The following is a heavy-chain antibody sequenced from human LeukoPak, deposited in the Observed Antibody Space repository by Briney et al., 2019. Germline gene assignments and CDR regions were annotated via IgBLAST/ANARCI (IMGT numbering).Heavy chain of an antibody. J-gene: IGHJ4*02. CDR3: ARDRVGATDYFDY. CDR1: GFTFSSYA. CDR2: ISYDGSNK. D-gene: IGHD1-26*01. V-gene: IGHV3-30-3*01. Sequence: GGSLRLSCAASGFTFSSYAMHWVRQAPGKVLEWVAVISYDGSNKYYADSVKGRFTISRDNSKNTLYLQMNSLRAEDTAVYYCARDRVGATDYFDYWGQGTLVTVSS.